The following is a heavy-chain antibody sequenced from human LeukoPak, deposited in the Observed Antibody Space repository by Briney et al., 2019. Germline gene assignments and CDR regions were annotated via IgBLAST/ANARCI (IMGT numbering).Heavy chain of an antibody. Sequence: GSLRLSCAAFGFTFSDYYMSWIRQAPGKGLEWVSYISSSGSTIYYADSVRGRFTISRDNAKNSLYLQMNSLRAEDTAVYYCARVFIAVAGIDYWGQGTLVTVSS. CDR2: ISSSGSTI. D-gene: IGHD6-19*01. J-gene: IGHJ4*02. CDR1: GFTFSDYY. CDR3: ARVFIAVAGIDY. V-gene: IGHV3-11*01.